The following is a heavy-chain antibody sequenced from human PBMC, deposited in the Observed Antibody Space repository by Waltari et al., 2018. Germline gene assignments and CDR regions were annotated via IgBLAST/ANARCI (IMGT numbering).Heavy chain of an antibody. CDR3: ATRSGYYRV. Sequence: QVQLQQWGAGLLKPSETLSLTCAVYGGSFSGYYCSWIRQPPGKGLEWIGEINHSRSTNYHPSLKSRVTISVDTSKNQFSLKLSSVTAADTAVYYCATRSGYYRVWGQGTLVTVSS. V-gene: IGHV4-34*01. CDR2: INHSRST. J-gene: IGHJ4*02. CDR1: GGSFSGYY. D-gene: IGHD3-3*01.